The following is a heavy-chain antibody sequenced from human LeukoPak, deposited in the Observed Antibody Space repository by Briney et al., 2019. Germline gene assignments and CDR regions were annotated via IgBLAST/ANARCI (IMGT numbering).Heavy chain of an antibody. D-gene: IGHD3-22*01. J-gene: IGHJ4*02. CDR1: GFTFSNYA. Sequence: GGSLRLSCAASGFTFSNYAMSWVRQAPGKGLEWVSGISNSGGSTYYADSVKGRFTISRDTSKNTLYLQMNSLRAEDTAVYYCEKRDYYDSSGYSYPYYFDHWGQGTLVTVSS. V-gene: IGHV3-23*01. CDR2: ISNSGGST. CDR3: EKRDYYDSSGYSYPYYFDH.